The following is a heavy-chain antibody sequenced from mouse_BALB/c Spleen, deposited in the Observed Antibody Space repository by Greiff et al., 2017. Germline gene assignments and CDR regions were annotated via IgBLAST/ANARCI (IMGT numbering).Heavy chain of an antibody. V-gene: IGHV5-6-5*01. J-gene: IGHJ4*01. D-gene: IGHD2-4*01. Sequence: EVMLVESGGGLVKPGGSLKLSCAASGFTFSSYAMSWVRQTPEKRLEWVASISSGGSTYYPDSVKGRFTISRDNARNILYLQMSSLRSEDTAMYYCARVGYDYDGAMDYWGQGTSVTVSS. CDR1: GFTFSSYA. CDR3: ARVGYDYDGAMDY. CDR2: ISSGGST.